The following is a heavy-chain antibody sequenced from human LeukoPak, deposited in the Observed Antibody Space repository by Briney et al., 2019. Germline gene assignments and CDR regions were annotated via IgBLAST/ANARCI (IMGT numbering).Heavy chain of an antibody. Sequence: GGSLRLSCAASGFTVSSNYMSWVRQAPGKGLEWVSVIYNDGSTYYADSVKDRFTISRDNSKNTLYLQLNSLRDEDTAVYHCARGWGFFDYWGQGTLVTVSS. CDR3: ARGWGFFDY. D-gene: IGHD7-27*01. CDR2: IYNDGST. V-gene: IGHV3-66*01. CDR1: GFTVSSNY. J-gene: IGHJ4*02.